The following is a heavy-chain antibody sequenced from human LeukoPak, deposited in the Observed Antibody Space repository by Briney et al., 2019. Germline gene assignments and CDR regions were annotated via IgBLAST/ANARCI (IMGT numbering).Heavy chain of an antibody. CDR3: AREDYAITGTTLGAFDI. CDR2: IYYSGST. J-gene: IGHJ3*02. CDR1: GGSISSGGYY. Sequence: SETLSLTCTVSGGSISSGGYYWSWIRQRPGRGVEWIGYIYYSGSTYYNPSLKSRVTISVDTSKNQFSLKLSSVTAADTAVYYCAREDYAITGTTLGAFDIWGQGTMVTVSS. D-gene: IGHD1-20*01. V-gene: IGHV4-31*03.